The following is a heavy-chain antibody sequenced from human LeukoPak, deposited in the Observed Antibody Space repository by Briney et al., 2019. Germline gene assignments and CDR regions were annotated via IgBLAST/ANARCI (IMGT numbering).Heavy chain of an antibody. CDR2: ISSSGTTI. V-gene: IGHV3-48*02. D-gene: IGHD3-10*01. CDR1: GFXFSSYS. Sequence: PGGSLRLSCAASGFXFSSYSINWVRQAPGKGLEWISYISSSGTTIYYAGSVKGRFTISRDNAKNSLYLQMNSLTDEDTAVYYCARGAFFSTYYFGSGSADYWGQGTLVTVSS. J-gene: IGHJ4*02. CDR3: ARGAFFSTYYFGSGSADY.